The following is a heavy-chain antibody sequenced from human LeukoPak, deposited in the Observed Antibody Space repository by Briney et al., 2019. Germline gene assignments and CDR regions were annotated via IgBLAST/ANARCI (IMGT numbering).Heavy chain of an antibody. CDR2: ISAYNGNT. CDR1: GYTFTSYG. V-gene: IGHV1-18*01. Sequence: GASVKVSCKASGYTFTSYGISWVRQAPGQGLEWMGWISAYNGNTNYAQKLQGRVTMTTDTSTSTAYMELRSLRSDDTAVYYCARDLLHYYGSGHAYWGQGTLVTVSS. J-gene: IGHJ4*02. CDR3: ARDLLHYYGSGHAY. D-gene: IGHD3-10*01.